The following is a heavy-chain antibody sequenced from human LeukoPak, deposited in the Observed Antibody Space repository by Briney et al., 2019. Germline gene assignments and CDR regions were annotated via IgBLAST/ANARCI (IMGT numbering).Heavy chain of an antibody. V-gene: IGHV4-39*07. CDR3: AKSRSADFWSGYSFDH. J-gene: IGHJ4*02. Sequence: PSETLSLTCTVSGGSVTTSYYWGWIRQPPGKRLEWIGSIYHSGDTYYNPSLNSRATISVDTSKNQFSLKLTSVTAADTAIYYCAKSRSADFWSGYSFDHWGQGTLVTVSS. CDR2: IYHSGDT. D-gene: IGHD3-3*01. CDR1: GGSVTTSYY.